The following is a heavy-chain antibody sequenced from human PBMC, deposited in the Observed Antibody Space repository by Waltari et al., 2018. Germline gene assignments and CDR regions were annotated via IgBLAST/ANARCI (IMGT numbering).Heavy chain of an antibody. CDR3: ARDLYGGKTGLEY. CDR1: GGSISTFY. CDR2: IYMTGTT. Sequence: QVQLQESGPGLVKPSETLSLTCTVSGGSISTFYWNWIRQPAGKGLEWIGRIYMTGTTNYHPSLNRRVTLSVETSKNQFSLKLTSVTAADTAVYYCARDLYGGKTGLEYWGQGILVTVSS. V-gene: IGHV4-4*07. D-gene: IGHD4-17*01. J-gene: IGHJ4*02.